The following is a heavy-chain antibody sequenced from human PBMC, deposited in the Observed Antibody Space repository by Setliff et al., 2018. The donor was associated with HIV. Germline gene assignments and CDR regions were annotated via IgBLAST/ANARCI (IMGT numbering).Heavy chain of an antibody. D-gene: IGHD2-21*01. CDR3: ARRRETIVVVIGIPNWYFDL. V-gene: IGHV4-38-2*01. CDR2: IYHSGST. CDR1: GYSIGSGYY. J-gene: IGHJ2*01. Sequence: SETLSLTCAVSGYSIGSGYYWGWIRKPPGKGLEWIGTIYHSGSTYYNPSLKSRVTISVDTSKNQFSLRLSSVTAADSAVYYCARRRETIVVVIGIPNWYFDLWGRGTLVTVSS.